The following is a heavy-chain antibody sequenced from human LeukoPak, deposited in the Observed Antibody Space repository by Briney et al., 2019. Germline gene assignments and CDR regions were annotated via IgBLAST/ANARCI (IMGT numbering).Heavy chain of an antibody. Sequence: GGSLRLSCAASGFTFSSYSMNWVRQAPGKGLEWVANINLDGSEKWYVDSVRGRFTISRDNARNSLYLQMNGLRADDTAVYYCARGAGTGNYYAHWGQGTLVTVSS. CDR2: INLDGSEK. V-gene: IGHV3-7*01. CDR3: ARGAGTGNYYAH. D-gene: IGHD1-26*01. CDR1: GFTFSSYS. J-gene: IGHJ4*02.